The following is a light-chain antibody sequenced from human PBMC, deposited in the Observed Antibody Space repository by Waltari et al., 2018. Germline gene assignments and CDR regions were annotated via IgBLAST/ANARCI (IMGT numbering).Light chain of an antibody. CDR1: SSDVGGYNY. V-gene: IGLV2-14*01. J-gene: IGLJ2*01. CDR2: EVS. CDR3: SSYTSSSKGV. Sequence: QSALTQPASVSGSPGQSITISCTGTSSDVGGYNYVSWYQQHPGKAPKLLIYEVSNRPAGVSNRFSGSKAGNTASLTISGLQAEEEADYYCSSYTSSSKGVFGGGTKLTVL.